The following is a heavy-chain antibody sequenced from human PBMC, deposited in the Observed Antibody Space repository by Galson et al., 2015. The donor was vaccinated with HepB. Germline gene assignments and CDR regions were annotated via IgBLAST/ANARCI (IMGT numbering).Heavy chain of an antibody. J-gene: IGHJ4*02. D-gene: IGHD4-17*01. CDR3: ARDRGYGDYPIDY. V-gene: IGHV3-11*01. Sequence: SLRLSCAASGFTFSDYYMSWIRQAPGKGLEWVSYISSSGSAIYYADSVKGRFTISRDNAKNSLYLQMNSLRAEDTAVYYCARDRGYGDYPIDYWGQGTLVTVSS. CDR2: ISSSGSAI. CDR1: GFTFSDYY.